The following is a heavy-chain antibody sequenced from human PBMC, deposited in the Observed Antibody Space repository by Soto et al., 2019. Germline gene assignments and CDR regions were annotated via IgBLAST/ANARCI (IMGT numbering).Heavy chain of an antibody. D-gene: IGHD3-22*01. CDR1: GGSISSSSYY. V-gene: IGHV4-39*01. J-gene: IGHJ6*02. CDR3: AGGDYYHSSGYYFYYYTMDV. Sequence: TSETLSLTCTVSGGSISSSSYYWGWIRQPPGKGLEWIGNVYYGGSTYYNPSLKSRVTISVETSKSQFSLKLSSVTVADTAVYYCAGGDYYHSSGYYFYYYTMDVWGQGTTVTVSS. CDR2: VYYGGST.